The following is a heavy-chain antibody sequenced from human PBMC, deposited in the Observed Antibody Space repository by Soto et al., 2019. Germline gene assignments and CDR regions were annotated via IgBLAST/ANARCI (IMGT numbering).Heavy chain of an antibody. V-gene: IGHV3-66*01. D-gene: IGHD3-3*01. J-gene: IGHJ1*01. Sequence: GGSLRLSCAASGFTFDDYGMTWVRQAPGKGLEWLSTISSDDNTYYADSVKGRFTISRDSSKNTLYLQMNSLRAEDTAVYHCARDILGGSYDFSHGGQGTLDTVSS. CDR1: GFTFDDYG. CDR2: ISSDDNT. CDR3: ARDILGGSYDFSH.